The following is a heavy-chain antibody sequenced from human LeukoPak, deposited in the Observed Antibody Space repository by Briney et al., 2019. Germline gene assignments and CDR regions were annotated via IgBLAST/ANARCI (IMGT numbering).Heavy chain of an antibody. Sequence: GRSLRLSCAASGFIFDDYAMHWVRQAPGKGLEWVSTINWNSGTLAYADSVKGRFTISRDNAKNSLYLQMNSLRTEDTALYYCARGLRGDQGYFDLWGRGTLATVSS. J-gene: IGHJ2*01. CDR3: ARGLRGDQGYFDL. V-gene: IGHV3-9*01. CDR1: GFIFDDYA. CDR2: INWNSGTL. D-gene: IGHD3-16*01.